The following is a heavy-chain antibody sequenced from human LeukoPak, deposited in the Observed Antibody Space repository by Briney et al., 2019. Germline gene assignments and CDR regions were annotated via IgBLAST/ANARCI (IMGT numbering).Heavy chain of an antibody. J-gene: IGHJ6*02. CDR1: GYTFTSYA. D-gene: IGHD2-8*01. CDR3: ARDSASRANYYYGMDV. V-gene: IGHV7-4-1*02. Sequence: ASVKVSCKASGYTFTSYAMNWVRQAPGQGLEWMGWINTNTGNPTYAQGFTGRFVFSLDTSVSTAYLQISSLKAEDTAVYYCARDSASRANYYYGMDVWGQGTTVTVSS. CDR2: INTNTGNP.